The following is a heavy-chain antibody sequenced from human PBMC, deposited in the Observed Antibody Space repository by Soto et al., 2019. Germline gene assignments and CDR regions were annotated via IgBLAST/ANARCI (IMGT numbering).Heavy chain of an antibody. D-gene: IGHD2-15*01. Sequence: PGGSLRLSCAASGFTFSSYGMHWVRQAPGKGLEWVAVIWYDGSNKYYADSVKGRFTISRDNSKNTLYLQMNSLRAEDTAVYYCAKDVGGGGIHVWGQGTLVTVSS. CDR3: AKDVGGGGIHV. J-gene: IGHJ4*02. CDR2: IWYDGSNK. V-gene: IGHV3-33*03. CDR1: GFTFSSYG.